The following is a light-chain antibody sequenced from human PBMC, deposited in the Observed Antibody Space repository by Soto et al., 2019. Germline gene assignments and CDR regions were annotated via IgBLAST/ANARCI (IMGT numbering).Light chain of an antibody. Sequence: EIVLTQSPATLPLSPGERATLSCRASQSVTSHLAWYQHKPGQAPRLLMYDASDRATGIPARFSGSGSGTDFTLTISSLEPEDFAVYYCLHRSDWPPGLTFGGGTKVEIK. CDR2: DAS. CDR3: LHRSDWPPGLT. V-gene: IGKV3-11*01. J-gene: IGKJ4*01. CDR1: QSVTSH.